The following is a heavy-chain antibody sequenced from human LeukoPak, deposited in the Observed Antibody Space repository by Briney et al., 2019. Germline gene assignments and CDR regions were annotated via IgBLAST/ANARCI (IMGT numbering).Heavy chain of an antibody. J-gene: IGHJ5*02. D-gene: IGHD6-19*01. CDR3: ARDPSNTSGWKTWFDP. Sequence: ASVKVSCKVSGYTLTELSMHWVRQAPGKGLEWMGGFDPEDGETIYAQKFQGRVTLTTDRTTSTAYLELRSLRSDDTAVYYCARDPSNTSGWKTWFDPWGQGTLVTVSS. V-gene: IGHV1-24*01. CDR2: FDPEDGET. CDR1: GYTLTELS.